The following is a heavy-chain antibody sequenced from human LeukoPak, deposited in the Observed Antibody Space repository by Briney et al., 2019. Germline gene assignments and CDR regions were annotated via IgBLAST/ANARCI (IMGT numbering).Heavy chain of an antibody. Sequence: PGGSLRLSCAASGFTFSGYWMHWVRQAPGKGLVWVSRIKSDGKTNYADSVKGRFTISRDNAKNTVSLQMNSLRAEDTGVYYCARAPSEIGGYYPEYFRHWGQGTLVTVSS. CDR3: ARAPSEIGGYYPEYFRH. CDR2: IKSDGKT. CDR1: GFTFSGYW. D-gene: IGHD3-22*01. V-gene: IGHV3-74*01. J-gene: IGHJ1*01.